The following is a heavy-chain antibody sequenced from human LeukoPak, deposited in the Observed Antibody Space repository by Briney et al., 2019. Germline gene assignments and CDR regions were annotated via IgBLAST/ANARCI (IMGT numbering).Heavy chain of an antibody. CDR3: ARKRAYSYGDLDC. V-gene: IGHV5-51*01. D-gene: IGHD5-18*01. J-gene: IGHJ4*02. Sequence: GESLKISCKGSGYIFTNYWMGWVRQMPGKGLEWMGIIFPGDSDTRYSPSFQGQVTISADKSINTVYLQWSSLKASDTAMYYCARKRAYSYGDLDCWGQGTQVTVSS. CDR1: GYIFTNYW. CDR2: IFPGDSDT.